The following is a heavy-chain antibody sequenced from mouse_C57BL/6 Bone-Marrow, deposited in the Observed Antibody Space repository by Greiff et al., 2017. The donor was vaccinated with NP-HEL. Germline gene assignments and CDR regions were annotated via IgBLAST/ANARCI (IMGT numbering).Heavy chain of an antibody. D-gene: IGHD2-1*01. J-gene: IGHJ3*01. V-gene: IGHV7-3*01. CDR1: GFTFTDYY. CDR2: IRNKANGYTT. CDR3: ARSPYGNYGFAY. Sequence: EVQGVESGGGLVQPGGSLSLSCAASGFTFTDYYMSWVRQPPGKALEWLGFIRNKANGYTTEYSASVKGRFTISRDNSQSILYLQMNALRAEDSATYYCARSPYGNYGFAYWGQGTLVTVSA.